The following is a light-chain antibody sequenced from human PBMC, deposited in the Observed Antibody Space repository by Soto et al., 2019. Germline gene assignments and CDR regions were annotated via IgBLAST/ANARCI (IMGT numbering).Light chain of an antibody. CDR3: QQRSNWPAT. V-gene: IGKV3-11*01. CDR1: QSVSSY. Sequence: EIVLTQSPATLSLSPGERATLSCRASQSVSSYLAWYQQKPGQAPWLLIYGASNRATGIPARFSGSGSGTDFTLTISSLEPEDFAVYYCQQRSNWPATFGGGTKVDIK. J-gene: IGKJ4*01. CDR2: GAS.